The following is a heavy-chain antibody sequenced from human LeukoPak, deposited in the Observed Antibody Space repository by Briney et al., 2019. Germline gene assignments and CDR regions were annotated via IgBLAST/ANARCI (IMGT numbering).Heavy chain of an antibody. CDR2: ISGRAGTT. Sequence: GGSLRLSYAASGFTFSNYAMSWVRQAPGRGLEWVSAISGRAGTTYYADSVKGRFTISRDNSKNTLYLQMNSLRAEDTAVYYCLTVRKYLRVGWNSNFDYWGQGTLVTVSS. J-gene: IGHJ4*02. CDR1: GFTFSNYA. CDR3: LTVRKYLRVGWNSNFDY. V-gene: IGHV3-23*01. D-gene: IGHD1-7*01.